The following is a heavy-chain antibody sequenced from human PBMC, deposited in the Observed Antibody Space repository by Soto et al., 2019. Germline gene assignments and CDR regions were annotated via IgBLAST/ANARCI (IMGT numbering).Heavy chain of an antibody. D-gene: IGHD5-18*01. J-gene: IGHJ6*02. CDR1: GYTFTNFG. V-gene: IGHV1-18*01. CDR3: ARCIQQDYYYGMDG. Sequence: ASVKVSCKASGYTFTNFGISWVRQAPGQGLEWMGRISADNGNTKYAQKFRGRVTMTTDTSTSTVYMELRNLRSDDTAVYYCARCIQQDYYYGMDGWGQGTTVTVSS. CDR2: ISADNGNT.